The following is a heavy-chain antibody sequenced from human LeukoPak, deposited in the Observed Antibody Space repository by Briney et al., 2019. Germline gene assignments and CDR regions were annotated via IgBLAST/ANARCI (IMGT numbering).Heavy chain of an antibody. D-gene: IGHD3-9*01. V-gene: IGHV3-30*03. CDR3: ARDRGQLVIPFFFDY. CDR2: IASDGITT. CDR1: GFTLNTYG. J-gene: IGHJ4*02. Sequence: PGRSLRLSCVASGFTLNTYGTHWVRQAAGKGLEWVAVIASDGITTYYADSVKGRFTISRDTSRNTLYLQMNSLRSEDTAVYYCARDRGQLVIPFFFDYWGQGILVTVSS.